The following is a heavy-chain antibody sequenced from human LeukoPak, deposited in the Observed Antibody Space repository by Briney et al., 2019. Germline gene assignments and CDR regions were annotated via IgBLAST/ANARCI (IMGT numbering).Heavy chain of an antibody. CDR3: ARHGGYWYYDSSGADAFDI. J-gene: IGHJ3*02. V-gene: IGHV4-61*08. Sequence: PSQTLSLTCIVSGGSISSGGYYWSWIRQPPGKGLEWIGYIYYSGSTNYNPSLKSRVTISVDTSKNQFSLKLSSVTAADTAVYYCARHGGYWYYDSSGADAFDIWGQGTMVTVSS. CDR1: GGSISSGGYY. CDR2: IYYSGST. D-gene: IGHD3-22*01.